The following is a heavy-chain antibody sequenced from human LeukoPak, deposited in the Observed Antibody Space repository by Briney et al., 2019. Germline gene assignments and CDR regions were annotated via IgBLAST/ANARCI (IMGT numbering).Heavy chain of an antibody. V-gene: IGHV3-48*02. D-gene: IGHD3-10*01. CDR1: GXTFSSYS. J-gene: IGHJ4*02. CDR2: ISSSSGTI. CDR3: ARDNSGSYRLDY. Sequence: GGSLRLSCAXSGXTFSSYSMNWVXQAXGKGLEWVSYISSSSGTIYYADSVKGRLTISRVNAKNSLYLQMNSLRDEDTAVYXXARDNSGSYRLDYWGQGTLVTVSS.